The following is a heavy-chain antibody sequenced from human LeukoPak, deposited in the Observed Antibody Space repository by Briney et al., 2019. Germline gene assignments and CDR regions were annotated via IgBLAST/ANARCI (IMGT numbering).Heavy chain of an antibody. CDR1: GFTFSSYG. Sequence: GGSLRLSCAASGFTFSSYGMHWVRQAPGKGLEWVAVIWYDGSNKYYADSVKGRFTISRDNSKNTLYLQMNSLRAEDTAVYYCARDRSLGGLLSTSYFDYWGQGTLVTVSS. V-gene: IGHV3-33*01. CDR3: ARDRSLGGLLSTSYFDY. CDR2: IWYDGSNK. D-gene: IGHD3-10*01. J-gene: IGHJ4*02.